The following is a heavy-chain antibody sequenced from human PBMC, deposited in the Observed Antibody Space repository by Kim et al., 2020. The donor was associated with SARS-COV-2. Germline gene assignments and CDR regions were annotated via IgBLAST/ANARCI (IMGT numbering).Heavy chain of an antibody. CDR1: GGTFSSYA. Sequence: SVKVSCKASGGTFSSYAISWVRQAPGQGLEWMGGIIPIFGTANYAQKFQGRVTITADESTSTAYMELSSLRSEDTAGYYCASGHFWSGYNNNWFDPWGQGTLVPVSS. J-gene: IGHJ5*02. D-gene: IGHD3-3*02. CDR3: ASGHFWSGYNNNWFDP. V-gene: IGHV1-69*13. CDR2: IIPIFGTA.